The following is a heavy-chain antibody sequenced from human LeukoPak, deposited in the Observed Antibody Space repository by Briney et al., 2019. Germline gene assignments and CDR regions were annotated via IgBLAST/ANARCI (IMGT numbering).Heavy chain of an antibody. CDR3: AGQATPGSAEGAFDT. CDR1: GFTFSSYE. Sequence: GGSLRLSCTASGFTFSSYEMHWVRQDKGKGLEGVSAISTAGDPYYLGSVKCRFTISRENAKNSSYLQMTSLRAGPTAVSYSAGQATPGSAEGAFDTWGQGAMVTVSS. D-gene: IGHD3-10*01. J-gene: IGHJ3*02. V-gene: IGHV3-13*05. CDR2: ISTAGDP.